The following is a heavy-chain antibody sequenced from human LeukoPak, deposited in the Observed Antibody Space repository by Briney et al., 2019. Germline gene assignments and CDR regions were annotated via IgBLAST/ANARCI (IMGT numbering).Heavy chain of an antibody. CDR2: IRSKAYGGTT. D-gene: IGHD3-10*02. CDR3: AELGITMIGGV. V-gene: IGHV3-49*04. CDR1: GFTFGDYV. J-gene: IGHJ6*04. Sequence: GGSLRLSCTGSGFTFGDYVMSWVRQAPGKGLEWVGVIRSKAYGGTTEYAASVKGRFTISRDNAKNSLYLQMNSLRAEDTAVYYCAELGITMIGGVWGKGTTVTISS.